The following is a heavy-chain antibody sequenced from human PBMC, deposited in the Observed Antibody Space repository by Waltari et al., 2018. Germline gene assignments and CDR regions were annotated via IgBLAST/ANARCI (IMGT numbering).Heavy chain of an antibody. V-gene: IGHV4-4*02. J-gene: IGHJ5*02. CDR2: VLSTGKT. CDR1: GDSVTRPTG. D-gene: IGHD2-15*01. CDR3: ARDRGRGLYLDA. Sequence: QLQLQESGPGLVKPSGTLSLSCAVSGDSVTRPTGWRWVRPAPQRGLEWIGKVLSTGKTNYSPSFASRVTMSLDASNNQFSLKVTSATAADTAVYYCARDRGRGLYLDAWGPGTLVTVSS.